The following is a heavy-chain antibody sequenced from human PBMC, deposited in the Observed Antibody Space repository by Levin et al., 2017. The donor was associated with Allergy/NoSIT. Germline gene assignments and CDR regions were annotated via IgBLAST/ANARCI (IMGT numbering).Heavy chain of an antibody. J-gene: IGHJ4*02. CDR2: IYYSGST. CDR3: ARAELGTAMANDY. D-gene: IGHD5-18*01. Sequence: PGGSLRLSCTVSGGSISSYYWSWIRQPPGKGLEWIGYIYYSGSTNYNPSLKSRVTISVDTSKNQFSLKLSSVTAADTAVYYCARAELGTAMANDYWGQGTLVTVSS. CDR1: GGSISSYY. V-gene: IGHV4-59*01.